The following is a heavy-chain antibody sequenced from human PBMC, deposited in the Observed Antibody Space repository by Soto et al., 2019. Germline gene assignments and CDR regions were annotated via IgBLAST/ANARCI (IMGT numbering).Heavy chain of an antibody. Sequence: EVQLVESGGGLVKPGGSLRLSCAASGFTFSNAWMSWVRQAPGKGLEWVGRIKSKTDGGTTDYAAPVKGRFTISRDDSKSTLYLQMNSLKTEDTAVYYCTTTYYYGSGDDYWGQGTLVTVSS. CDR3: TTTYYYGSGDDY. J-gene: IGHJ4*02. CDR2: IKSKTDGGTT. D-gene: IGHD3-10*01. CDR1: GFTFSNAW. V-gene: IGHV3-15*01.